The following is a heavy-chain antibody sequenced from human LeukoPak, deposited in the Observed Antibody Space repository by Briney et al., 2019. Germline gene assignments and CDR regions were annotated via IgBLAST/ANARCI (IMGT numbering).Heavy chain of an antibody. D-gene: IGHD3-10*01. J-gene: IGHJ4*02. Sequence: ASVKVSCKASGCTFISYAISWVRQAPGQGLEWMGRIIPIFGTANYAQKFQGRVTITTDESTSTAYMELSSLRSEDTAVYYCARDGDYYGSGSYHDYWGQGTLVTVSS. V-gene: IGHV1-69*05. CDR1: GCTFISYA. CDR2: IIPIFGTA. CDR3: ARDGDYYGSGSYHDY.